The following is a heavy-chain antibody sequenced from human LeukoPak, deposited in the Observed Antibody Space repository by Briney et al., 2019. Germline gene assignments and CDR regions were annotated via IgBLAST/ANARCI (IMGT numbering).Heavy chain of an antibody. Sequence: PGGSLRLSCAASGVTFSSYGMHWVRQAPGKGLEGVAVISYVGSNKYYPNTVKAPFPISRENSKHTLYLQMNSLRAADTAVYYCANPPGPGLNYHYGMDVWGQGTTVTVSS. CDR1: GVTFSSYG. V-gene: IGHV3-30*18. J-gene: IGHJ6*02. CDR3: ANPPGPGLNYHYGMDV. CDR2: ISYVGSNK.